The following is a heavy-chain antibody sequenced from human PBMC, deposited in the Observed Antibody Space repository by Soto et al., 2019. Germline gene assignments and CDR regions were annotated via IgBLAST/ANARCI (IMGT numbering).Heavy chain of an antibody. J-gene: IGHJ4*02. Sequence: PGGSLRLSCAASGFTFSSYAMSWVRQAPGKGLEWVSAISGSGGSTYYADSVKGRFTISRDNSKNTLYLQMNSLRAEDTAVYYCAKDRSITMIVVVISGSDYWGQGTLVTVSS. V-gene: IGHV3-23*01. CDR2: ISGSGGST. CDR1: GFTFSSYA. D-gene: IGHD3-22*01. CDR3: AKDRSITMIVVVISGSDY.